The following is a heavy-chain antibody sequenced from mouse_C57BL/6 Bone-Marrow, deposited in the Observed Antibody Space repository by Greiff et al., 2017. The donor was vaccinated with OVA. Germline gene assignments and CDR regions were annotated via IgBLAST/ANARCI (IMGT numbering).Heavy chain of an antibody. CDR1: GYTFTSYW. CDR2: IDPSDSYT. Sequence: QVQLKQPGAELVKPGASVKLSCKASGYTFTSYWMQWVKQRPGQGLEWIGEIDPSDSYTNYNQKFKGKATLTVDTSSSTAYMQLSSLTSEDSAVYYCARGGSSYGWYFDYWGQGTTLTVSS. CDR3: ARGGSSYGWYFDY. V-gene: IGHV1-50*01. J-gene: IGHJ2*01. D-gene: IGHD1-1*01.